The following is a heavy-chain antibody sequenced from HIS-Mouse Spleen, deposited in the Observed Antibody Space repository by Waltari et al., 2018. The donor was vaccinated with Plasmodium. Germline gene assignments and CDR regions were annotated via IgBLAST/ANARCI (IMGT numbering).Heavy chain of an antibody. CDR1: GFTVSSNY. D-gene: IGHD6-13*01. CDR2: IYSGGST. V-gene: IGHV3-53*02. Sequence: EVQLVETGGGLIQPGGSLRLSCAASGFTVSSNYMSWVRQGPGKGLEWVSVIYSGGSTYYADSVKGRFTISRDNSKNTLYLQMNSLRAEDTAVYYCARGNSGYSSSWYLFDYWGQGTLVTVSS. J-gene: IGHJ4*02. CDR3: ARGNSGYSSSWYLFDY.